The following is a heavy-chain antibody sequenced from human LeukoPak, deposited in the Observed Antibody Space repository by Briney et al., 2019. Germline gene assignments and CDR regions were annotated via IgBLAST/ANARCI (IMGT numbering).Heavy chain of an antibody. D-gene: IGHD4-23*01. CDR1: GFTFSSYA. Sequence: PGGSLRLSCAASGFTFSSYAMHWVRQAPGKGLEWVAVISYDGSNKYYADSVKGRFTISRDNSKNTLYLQMNSLRAEDTAVYYCARDLRGGPPWGYYYYYGMDVWGQGTTVTVSS. V-gene: IGHV3-30-3*01. CDR2: ISYDGSNK. CDR3: ARDLRGGPPWGYYYYYGMDV. J-gene: IGHJ6*02.